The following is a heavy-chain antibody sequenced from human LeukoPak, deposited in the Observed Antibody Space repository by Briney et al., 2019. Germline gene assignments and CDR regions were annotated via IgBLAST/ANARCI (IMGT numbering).Heavy chain of an antibody. Sequence: PSETLSLTCTVSGGSISSSSYHWGWVRQPPGKGLEWIGSIYYSGNTYYNPSLKSRVTISVDTSRNQFSLRLSSVTAADAAVYYCARGAAGYSYRIDYWGQGTLVTVSS. D-gene: IGHD5-18*01. CDR3: ARGAAGYSYRIDY. V-gene: IGHV4-39*02. CDR1: GGSISSSSYH. J-gene: IGHJ4*02. CDR2: IYYSGNT.